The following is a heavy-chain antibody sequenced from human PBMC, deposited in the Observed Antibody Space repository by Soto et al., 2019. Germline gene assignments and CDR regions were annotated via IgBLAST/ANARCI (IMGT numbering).Heavy chain of an antibody. CDR1: GGSIRSYY. Sequence: WETLSLTCTVSGGSIRSYYWSWIRQPPGKGLEWIGYIYYSGSTNYNPSLKSRVTISVDTSKNQFSLKLSSVTAADTAVYYCARDNGYSYGYTLDHWGQGTLVTVS. CDR2: IYYSGST. V-gene: IGHV4-59*01. D-gene: IGHD5-18*01. CDR3: ARDNGYSYGYTLDH. J-gene: IGHJ4*02.